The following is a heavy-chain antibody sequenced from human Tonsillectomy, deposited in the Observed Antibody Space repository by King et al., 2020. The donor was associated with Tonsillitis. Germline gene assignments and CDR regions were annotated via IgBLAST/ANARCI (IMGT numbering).Heavy chain of an antibody. J-gene: IGHJ6*03. D-gene: IGHD1-26*01. CDR2: ISYDGTNK. Sequence: VQLVESGGGVVQPGRSLRLSCAASGFTFSSYAMHWVRQAPGKGLEWVAVISYDGTNKYYADSVKGRFTISRDNSKNTLYLQMNSLRAEDTAVYYCARESWELLLYYYSYMDVWGKGTTVTVSS. CDR3: ARESWELLLYYYSYMDV. V-gene: IGHV3-30*01. CDR1: GFTFSSYA.